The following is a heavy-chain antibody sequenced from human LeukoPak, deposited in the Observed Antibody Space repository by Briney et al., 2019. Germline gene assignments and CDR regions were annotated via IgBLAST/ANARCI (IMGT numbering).Heavy chain of an antibody. CDR1: GGSISSYY. J-gene: IGHJ4*02. D-gene: IGHD3-16*02. Sequence: SETLSLTCTVSGGSISSYYWSWIRQPPGKGLEWIGYIYYSGSTNYNPSLKSRVTISVDTSKNQFSLKLSSVTAADTAVYYCARDRKRDYVWGTYRQTYYFDYWGQGTLVTVSS. CDR3: ARDRKRDYVWGTYRQTYYFDY. V-gene: IGHV4-59*01. CDR2: IYYSGST.